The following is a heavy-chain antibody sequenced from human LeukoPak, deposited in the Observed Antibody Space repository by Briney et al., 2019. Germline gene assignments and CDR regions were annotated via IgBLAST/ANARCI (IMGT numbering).Heavy chain of an antibody. CDR1: GGSISSGGYY. J-gene: IGHJ6*02. CDR3: ARKMRGDYYGMDV. V-gene: IGHV4-31*03. D-gene: IGHD3-10*01. CDR2: IYYSGST. Sequence: PSQTLSLTCTVSGGSISSGGYYWSWIRQHPGKGLEWIGYIYYSGSTYYNPSLKSRVTISVDTSKNQSSLKLSSVTAADTAVYYCARKMRGDYYGMDVWGQGTTVTVS.